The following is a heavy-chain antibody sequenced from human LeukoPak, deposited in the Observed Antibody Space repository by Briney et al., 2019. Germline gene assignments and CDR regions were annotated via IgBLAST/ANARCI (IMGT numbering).Heavy chain of an antibody. J-gene: IGHJ4*02. Sequence: ASVKVSCKASGYTFTGYYMHWVRQAPGQGLEWMGRINPNSGGTNYAQKFQGWVTMTRDTSISTAYMELSRLRSDDTAVYYCAREVNPGYSSGWYYFDYWGQGTLVTVSS. CDR1: GYTFTGYY. V-gene: IGHV1-2*04. CDR2: INPNSGGT. D-gene: IGHD6-19*01. CDR3: AREVNPGYSSGWYYFDY.